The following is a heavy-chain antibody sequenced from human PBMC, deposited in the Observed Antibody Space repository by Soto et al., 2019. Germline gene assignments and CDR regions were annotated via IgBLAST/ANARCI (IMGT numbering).Heavy chain of an antibody. CDR3: AHSPFMYSSSWYGVATNYYYYGMDV. CDR2: IYWNDDK. V-gene: IGHV2-5*01. CDR1: GFSLSTSGVG. Sequence: QITLKESGPTLVKPTQTLTLTCTFSGFSLSTSGVGVGWIRQPPGKALEWLALIYWNDDKRYSPSLKSRLTITKDTSKNQVVLTMTNMDPVDTATYYCAHSPFMYSSSWYGVATNYYYYGMDVWGQGTTVTVSS. J-gene: IGHJ6*02. D-gene: IGHD6-13*01.